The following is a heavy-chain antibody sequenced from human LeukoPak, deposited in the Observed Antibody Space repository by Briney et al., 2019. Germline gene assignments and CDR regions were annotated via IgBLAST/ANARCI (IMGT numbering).Heavy chain of an antibody. D-gene: IGHD1-26*01. J-gene: IGHJ4*02. CDR1: GGSISTYY. Sequence: SETLSLTCTVSGGSISTYYRNWIRQPPGKGLEWIGYIYHSGSTNYNPSLQSRVTISVDTSKNQFSLNLNSVTAADTALYYCSRGIPSGSYKYYFDYWGQGTLVTVSS. CDR3: SRGIPSGSYKYYFDY. V-gene: IGHV4-59*01. CDR2: IYHSGST.